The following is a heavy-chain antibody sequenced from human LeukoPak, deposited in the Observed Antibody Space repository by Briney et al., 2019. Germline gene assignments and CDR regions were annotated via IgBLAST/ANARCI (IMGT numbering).Heavy chain of an antibody. D-gene: IGHD2-2*01. Sequence: AGGSLRLSCAASGFTFSSYGMHWVRQAPGKGLEWVSYISSSGSTIYYADSVKGRFTISRDNAKNSLYLQMNSLRAEDTAVYYCAGSTSRYYYYYMDVWGKGTTVTISS. J-gene: IGHJ6*03. V-gene: IGHV3-48*04. CDR3: AGSTSRYYYYYMDV. CDR2: ISSSGSTI. CDR1: GFTFSSYG.